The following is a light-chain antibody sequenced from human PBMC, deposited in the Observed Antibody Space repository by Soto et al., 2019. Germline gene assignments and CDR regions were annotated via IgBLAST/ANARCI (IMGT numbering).Light chain of an antibody. CDR3: QQYDNYPLS. V-gene: IGKV1D-13*01. J-gene: IGKJ4*01. CDR1: RDISNS. Sequence: AIQFTQSPSSLSASVGDRVIITCRASRDISNSLAWYQHKPGKAPDLLIYSASTLENGVPSRFSGGGSGTDVTLTISSLQPDDFAIYFCQQYDNYPLSFGGGTKVEIK. CDR2: SAS.